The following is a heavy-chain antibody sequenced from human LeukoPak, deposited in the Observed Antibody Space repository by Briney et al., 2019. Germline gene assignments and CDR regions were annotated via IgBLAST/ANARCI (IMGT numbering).Heavy chain of an antibody. CDR3: AREDPQTTVPEGLDV. Sequence: PSETLSLTCTVSGGSISTYYWSWIRQPPGKGLEWIGYIYYSGTTNYNPSLKSRATISVDTSKNQFSLKLSSVTAADTAVYYCAREDPQTTVPEGLDVWGQGTTVTVSS. D-gene: IGHD4-17*01. CDR2: IYYSGTT. V-gene: IGHV4-59*01. CDR1: GGSISTYY. J-gene: IGHJ6*02.